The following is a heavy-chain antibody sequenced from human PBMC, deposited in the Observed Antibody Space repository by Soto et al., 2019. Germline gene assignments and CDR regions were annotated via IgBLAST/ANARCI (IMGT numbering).Heavy chain of an antibody. CDR2: IVVGSGNT. J-gene: IGHJ6*02. D-gene: IGHD3-10*01. CDR1: GFTFTSSA. V-gene: IGHV1-58*01. CDR3: AADGEAVDRGMDV. Sequence: QMQLVQSGPEVKKPGTSVKVSCKASGFTFTSSAVQWVRQARGQRLEWIGWIVVGSGNTNYAQKFQERVTITRDMSTSTAYMELSSLRSEDTAVYYCAADGEAVDRGMDVWGQGTTVTVSS.